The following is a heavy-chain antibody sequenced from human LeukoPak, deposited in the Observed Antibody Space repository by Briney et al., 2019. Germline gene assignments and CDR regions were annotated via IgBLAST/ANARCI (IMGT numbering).Heavy chain of an antibody. CDR3: ARVASSYSSSWPSFDY. V-gene: IGHV4-31*03. CDR1: GGSISSGGYS. Sequence: SETLSLTCTVSGGSISSGGYSWSWIRQHPGKGLEWIGYIYYSGSTYYNPSLKSRVTISVDTSKNQFSLKLSSVTAADTAVYYCARVASSYSSSWPSFDYWGQGTLVTVSS. J-gene: IGHJ4*02. D-gene: IGHD6-13*01. CDR2: IYYSGST.